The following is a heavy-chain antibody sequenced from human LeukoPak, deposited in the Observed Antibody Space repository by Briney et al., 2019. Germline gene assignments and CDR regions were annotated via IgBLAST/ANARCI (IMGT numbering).Heavy chain of an antibody. CDR1: GGSFSGYY. V-gene: IGHV4-34*01. CDR3: ARPRYYDY. Sequence: SETLSLTCAVYGGSFSGYYWSWIRQPPGKGLEWIGEINHSGSTNYNPSLKSRVTISVDTSKNQYSLKLSSVTAADTAVYYCARPRYYDYWGQGNLVTVSS. CDR2: INHSGST. D-gene: IGHD2-21*01. J-gene: IGHJ4*02.